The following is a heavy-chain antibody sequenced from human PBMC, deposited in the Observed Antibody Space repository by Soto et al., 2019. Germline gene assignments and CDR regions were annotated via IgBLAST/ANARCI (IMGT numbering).Heavy chain of an antibody. J-gene: IGHJ5*02. CDR3: ARDLFQSCDYAFWFDP. CDR1: GGSISSGDYY. D-gene: IGHD4-17*01. CDR2: IYYSGST. V-gene: IGHV4-30-4*01. Sequence: QVQLQESGPGLVKPSQTLSLTCTVSGGSISSGDYYWSWIRQPPGKGLEWIGYIYYSGSTCYNPSSKRRGTISVDTSKTQFSLKLSSVTAADTAVYYCARDLFQSCDYAFWFDPWGQGTLVTVSS.